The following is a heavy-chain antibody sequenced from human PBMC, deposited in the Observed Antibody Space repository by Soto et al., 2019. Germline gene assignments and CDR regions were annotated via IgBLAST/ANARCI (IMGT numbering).Heavy chain of an antibody. CDR3: ARDPMGRYYGSGSYYFDY. CDR1: GFTFSSYA. V-gene: IGHV3-30-3*01. CDR2: ISXDGSNK. J-gene: IGHJ4*02. Sequence: SCAASGFTFSSYAMHWVRQAPGKGLEWVAVISXDGSNKYYXXXVKGRFTISRDNSKNTLYLQMNSLRAEDTAVYYCARDPMGRYYGSGSYYFDYWGQGTLVTVSS. D-gene: IGHD3-10*01.